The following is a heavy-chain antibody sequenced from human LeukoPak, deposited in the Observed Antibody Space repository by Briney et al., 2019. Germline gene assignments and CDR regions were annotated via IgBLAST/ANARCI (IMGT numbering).Heavy chain of an antibody. Sequence: GESLKISCKGSGYSFTSYWISWVRQKPGKGLEWMGRIDPRDSYPNYSPSFQGHVTISADKSISTVYLQWSSPKAADTAMYYCARRQSDSGSYKEWGQGTLVTVSS. V-gene: IGHV5-10-1*01. J-gene: IGHJ4*02. D-gene: IGHD1-26*01. CDR3: ARRQSDSGSYKE. CDR2: IDPRDSYP. CDR1: GYSFTSYW.